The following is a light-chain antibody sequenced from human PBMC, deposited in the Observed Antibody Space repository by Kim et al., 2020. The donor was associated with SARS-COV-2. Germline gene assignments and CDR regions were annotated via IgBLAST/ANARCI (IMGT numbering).Light chain of an antibody. CDR3: QQYDDLPT. Sequence: SASVGDRVIITCQASQDISNYLNWFQQKPGKAPKLLIYDASNLEVGVPSRFSGRGSGTDFTFTISSLQPEDVAVYYCQQYDDLPTFGQGTRLEIK. J-gene: IGKJ5*01. CDR1: QDISNY. CDR2: DAS. V-gene: IGKV1-33*01.